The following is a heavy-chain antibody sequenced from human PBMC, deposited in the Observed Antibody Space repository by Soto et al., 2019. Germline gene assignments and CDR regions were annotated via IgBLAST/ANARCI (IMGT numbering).Heavy chain of an antibody. CDR1: GGSISSGGYY. CDR3: ARDQPDYGDYAFDY. CDR2: IYYSGST. D-gene: IGHD4-17*01. J-gene: IGHJ4*02. Sequence: SETLSLTCTVSGGSISSGGYYWSWIRQHPGKGLEWIGYIYYSGSTYYNPSLKGRVTISVDTSKNQFSLKLSSVTAADTAVYYCARDQPDYGDYAFDYWGQGTLVTVSS. V-gene: IGHV4-31*03.